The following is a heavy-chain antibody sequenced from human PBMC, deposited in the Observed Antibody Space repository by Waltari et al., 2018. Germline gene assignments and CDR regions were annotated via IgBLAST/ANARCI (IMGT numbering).Heavy chain of an antibody. CDR3: ARGELTLYSSTSLDAFDI. D-gene: IGHD6-19*01. V-gene: IGHV4-4*07. J-gene: IGHJ3*02. CDR1: GGSISSYY. CDR2: IYTSGST. Sequence: PGLVTPSETLSLTCTVSGGSISSYYWSWIRQPAGKGLEWIGRIYTSGSTNYNPSLKSRVTMSVDTSKNQFSLKLSSVTAADTAVYYCARGELTLYSSTSLDAFDIWGQGTMVTVSS.